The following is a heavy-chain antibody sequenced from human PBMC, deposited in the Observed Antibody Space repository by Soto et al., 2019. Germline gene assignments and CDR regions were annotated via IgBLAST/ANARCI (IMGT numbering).Heavy chain of an antibody. Sequence: SETLSLTCSVSGDSISSYYWSWIRQPAGKGLEWIGRIHTSGNANYNPSLKSRVTMSVDMSENQFSLKLTSVTAADTAVYYCARLGVAGKDHWGQGTLVTVSS. J-gene: IGHJ1*01. D-gene: IGHD6-19*01. CDR2: IHTSGNA. CDR1: GDSISSYY. V-gene: IGHV4-4*07. CDR3: ARLGVAGKDH.